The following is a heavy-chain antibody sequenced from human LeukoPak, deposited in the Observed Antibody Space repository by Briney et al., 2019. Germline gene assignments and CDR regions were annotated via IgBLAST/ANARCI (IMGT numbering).Heavy chain of an antibody. CDR2: VSAYNGHT. V-gene: IGHV1-18*01. CDR1: GYTFNSYG. CDR3: ARDYAWDSYGLVLDS. D-gene: IGHD3-16*02. Sequence: ASVKVSCKASGYTFNSYGISWVRQAPGQGLEWMGWVSAYNGHTNYAQKFQGRVTMTTDTSTSTAYMELRSLRSDDTAVYYCARDYAWDSYGLVLDSWGQGALVTVSS. J-gene: IGHJ4*02.